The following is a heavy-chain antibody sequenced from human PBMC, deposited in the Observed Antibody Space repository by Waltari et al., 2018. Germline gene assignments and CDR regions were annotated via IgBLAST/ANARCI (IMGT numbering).Heavy chain of an antibody. D-gene: IGHD2-2*01. CDR1: EFTFSDGY. V-gene: IGHV3-72*01. CDR2: TGTKAHIYTT. J-gene: IGHJ6*03. CDR3: ARGLVVPAATDYYFYYMDV. Sequence: EVQLVESGGGLVQPGGSLRLSCAACEFTFSDGYMEVVRQAQGKGLEGVGRTGTKAHIYTTEYAASVKGRCTISRDDSRNSLYLQMNSLKTEDTAVYYCARGLVVPAATDYYFYYMDVWGKGTTVTVSS.